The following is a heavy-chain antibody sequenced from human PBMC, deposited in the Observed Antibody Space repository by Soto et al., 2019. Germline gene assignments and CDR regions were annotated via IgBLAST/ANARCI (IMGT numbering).Heavy chain of an antibody. Sequence: VGSLRLSCVVSGFTLSDYAMHWVRQGPGKGLEWVAVISCDGSNIYYADSVKGRFTISRDNSKNTLYLQMNSLRAEDTAVYYCAKGSPSGIAVAISLDYWGQGTLVTVPQ. V-gene: IGHV3-30*18. CDR1: GFTLSDYA. CDR2: ISCDGSNI. J-gene: IGHJ4*02. D-gene: IGHD6-19*01. CDR3: AKGSPSGIAVAISLDY.